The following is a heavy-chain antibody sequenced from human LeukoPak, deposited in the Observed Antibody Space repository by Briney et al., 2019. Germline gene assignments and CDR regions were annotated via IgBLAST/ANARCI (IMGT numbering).Heavy chain of an antibody. V-gene: IGHV1-24*01. CDR1: GYTLTELA. D-gene: IGHD6-13*01. Sequence: ASVTVSCTVSGYTLTELAVHWVRQAPGKGVEWMAHFDPEDGETHYTQKFQGRVTLPEDTSTHTAYFELSSLRSDDTAVYYCATGLPPAAAAQPWGQGTLVTVSS. CDR3: ATGLPPAAAAQP. CDR2: FDPEDGET. J-gene: IGHJ5*02.